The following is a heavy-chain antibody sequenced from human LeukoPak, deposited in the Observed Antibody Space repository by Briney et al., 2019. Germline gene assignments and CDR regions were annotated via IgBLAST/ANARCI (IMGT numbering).Heavy chain of an antibody. CDR3: ARDDGDPLTIDY. CDR1: GGTFSSYA. CDR2: ISAYNGNT. Sequence: ASVKVSCKASGGTFSSYAISWVRQAPGQGLEWMGWISAYNGNTNYAQKLQGRVTMTTDTSTSTAYMELRSLRSDDTAVYYCARDDGDPLTIDYWGQGTLVTVSS. V-gene: IGHV1-18*01. J-gene: IGHJ4*02. D-gene: IGHD4-17*01.